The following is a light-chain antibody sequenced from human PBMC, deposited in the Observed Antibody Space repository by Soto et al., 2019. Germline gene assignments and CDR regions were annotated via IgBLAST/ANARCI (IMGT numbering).Light chain of an antibody. V-gene: IGKV3-15*01. CDR1: QSAISN. Sequence: EIVMTQSPATLSVSPGERVTLSCRASQSAISNLAWYQQKPGQTPRPLIYDASTRATDIPARFSGSGSGTDFTLTISSLLSEDFAVYYCHQYYKWPLTFGGGTKVEIQ. CDR2: DAS. CDR3: HQYYKWPLT. J-gene: IGKJ4*01.